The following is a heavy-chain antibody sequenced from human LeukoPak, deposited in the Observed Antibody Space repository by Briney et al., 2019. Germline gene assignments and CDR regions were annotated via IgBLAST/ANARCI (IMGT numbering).Heavy chain of an antibody. Sequence: GASVKVSCTASGYTFTSYYMHWVRQAPGQGLEWMGIINPSGGSTSYAQKFQGRVTMTRDMSTSTVYMELSSLRSEDTAVYYCARDLVSNEYSSSSYFDYWGQGTLVTVSS. CDR1: GYTFTSYY. J-gene: IGHJ4*02. CDR3: ARDLVSNEYSSSSYFDY. D-gene: IGHD6-6*01. V-gene: IGHV1-46*01. CDR2: INPSGGST.